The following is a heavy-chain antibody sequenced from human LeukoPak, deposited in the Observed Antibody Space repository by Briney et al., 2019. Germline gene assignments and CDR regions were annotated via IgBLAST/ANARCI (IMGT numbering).Heavy chain of an antibody. CDR1: GFIFSSYA. CDR3: ARGVSLDY. D-gene: IGHD4-11*01. J-gene: IGHJ4*02. Sequence: GGSLRLSCATSGFIFSSYAMHWVRKAPGKGLEYVSAISSNGGSTHYADSVKGRFTISRDNSKNTLYLQMGSLRAEDMAVYYCARGVSLDYWGQGTLVTVSS. CDR2: ISSNGGST. V-gene: IGHV3-64*02.